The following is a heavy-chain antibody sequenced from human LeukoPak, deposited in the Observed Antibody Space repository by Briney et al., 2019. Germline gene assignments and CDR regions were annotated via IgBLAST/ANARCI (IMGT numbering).Heavy chain of an antibody. Sequence: PSETLSLTCTVSGGSINSGDYYWSWIRQPPGKGLEWIGYIYYSGSTYYNPSLKSRVTISVDTSKNQFSLKLSSVTAADTAVYYCARRYGGNAFDIWGQGTMVTVSS. CDR1: GGSINSGDYY. CDR2: IYYSGST. D-gene: IGHD4-23*01. J-gene: IGHJ3*02. CDR3: ARRYGGNAFDI. V-gene: IGHV4-30-4*08.